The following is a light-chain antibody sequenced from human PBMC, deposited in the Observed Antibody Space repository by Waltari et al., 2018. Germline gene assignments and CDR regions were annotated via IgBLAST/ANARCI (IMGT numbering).Light chain of an antibody. CDR2: EIN. CDR3: CSYVTGDTWV. V-gene: IGLV2-23*02. CDR1: SSDVGTYKF. J-gene: IGLJ3*02. Sequence: QSALTQPASVSGSPGQSITISCTGSSSDVGTYKFVSWYQQHPGKAPKLMIYEINQRPSGISNRFSGSKFGNTAVLTISGLQTDDDADYYCCSYVTGDTWVFGGGTRVAVL.